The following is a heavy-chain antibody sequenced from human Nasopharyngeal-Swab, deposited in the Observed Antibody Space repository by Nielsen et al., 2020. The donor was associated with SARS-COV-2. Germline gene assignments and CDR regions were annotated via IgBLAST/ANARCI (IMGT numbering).Heavy chain of an antibody. CDR1: GFALSSYW. Sequence: GESLKISCAASGFALSSYWMHWVRQTPGKGLVWVSRLHSDGTSTRYADSVKGRFTISRDNSKNMLYLQMNSLRAEDTAVYYCARAYDNSGDGFDTWGQGTMVTVSS. CDR3: ARAYDNSGDGFDT. V-gene: IGHV3-74*01. D-gene: IGHD3-22*01. CDR2: LHSDGTST. J-gene: IGHJ3*02.